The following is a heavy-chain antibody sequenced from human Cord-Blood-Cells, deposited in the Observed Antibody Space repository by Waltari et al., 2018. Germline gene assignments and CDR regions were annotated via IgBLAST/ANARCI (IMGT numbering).Heavy chain of an antibody. V-gene: IGHV3-9*03. CDR2: ISWNSGSI. D-gene: IGHD6-19*01. CDR3: AKGSSGSPHDAFDI. Sequence: EVQLVESGGGLVQPGRSLRLSCAASGFTFDDYAMHWVRQAPGKGLEWVAGISWNSGSIGEADSVKGRFTISRDNAKNSLYLQMNSLRAEDMALYYCAKGSSGSPHDAFDIWGQGTMVTVSS. J-gene: IGHJ3*02. CDR1: GFTFDDYA.